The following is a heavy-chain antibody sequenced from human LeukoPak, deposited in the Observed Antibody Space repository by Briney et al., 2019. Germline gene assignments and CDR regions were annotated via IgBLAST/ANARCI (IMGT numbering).Heavy chain of an antibody. J-gene: IGHJ4*02. CDR2: INSDGSST. V-gene: IGHV3-74*01. Sequence: PGGSLRLSCAASGFTFSNYAMTWVRQAPGKGLVWVSRINSDGSSTSYADSVKGRFTISRDNAKNTLYLQMNSLRAEDTAVYYCARLYCSGGSCYLDYWGQGTLVTVSS. CDR1: GFTFSNYA. D-gene: IGHD2-15*01. CDR3: ARLYCSGGSCYLDY.